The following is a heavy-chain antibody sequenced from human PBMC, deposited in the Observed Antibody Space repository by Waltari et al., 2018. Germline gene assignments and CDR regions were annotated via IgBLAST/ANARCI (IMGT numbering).Heavy chain of an antibody. Sequence: QVQLVQSGAEVKKPGASVKVSCKASGYTFTSYGISWVRQAPGQGLEWMGWISAYNGNTNYAQKLQGRVTMTTDTSTSTAYMELRSLRSDDTAVYYCAREMVAARENYYYYYMDVWGKGTTVTVSS. V-gene: IGHV1-18*01. CDR2: ISAYNGNT. CDR3: AREMVAARENYYYYYMDV. J-gene: IGHJ6*03. D-gene: IGHD2-15*01. CDR1: GYTFTSYG.